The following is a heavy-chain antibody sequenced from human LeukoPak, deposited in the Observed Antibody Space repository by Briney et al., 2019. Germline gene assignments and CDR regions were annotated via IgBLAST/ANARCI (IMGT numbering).Heavy chain of an antibody. V-gene: IGHV3-48*03. CDR1: GFTFSSYE. CDR2: ISSSGSTI. CDR3: ARSRSYYYDSTGYNLDY. J-gene: IGHJ4*02. Sequence: TGGSLRLSCAASGFTFSSYEMNWVRQAPGKGLEWISYISSSGSTIYYADSVKGRFTISRDNAKNSLYLQMNSLRAEDTAVYYCARSRSYYYDSTGYNLDYWGQGTLVTVSS. D-gene: IGHD3-22*01.